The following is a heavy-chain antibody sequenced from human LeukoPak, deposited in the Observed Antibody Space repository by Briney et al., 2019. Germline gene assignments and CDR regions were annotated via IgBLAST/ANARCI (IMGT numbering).Heavy chain of an antibody. J-gene: IGHJ5*02. CDR3: AKEGPITIFGVVIMRSWFDP. Sequence: PGGSLRLSCAASGFTFSSYAMSWVRQAPGKGLEWVSAISGSGGSTYYADSVKGRFTISRDNSKNTLYLQMNSLRAEDTAVYYCAKEGPITIFGVVIMRSWFDPWGQGTLVTVSS. V-gene: IGHV3-23*01. CDR1: GFTFSSYA. CDR2: ISGSGGST. D-gene: IGHD3-3*01.